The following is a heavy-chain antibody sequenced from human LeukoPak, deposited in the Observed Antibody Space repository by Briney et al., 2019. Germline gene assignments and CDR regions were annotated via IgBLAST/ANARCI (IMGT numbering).Heavy chain of an antibody. CDR2: INPYSGDT. D-gene: IGHD6-13*01. CDR3: ARDQGSLTRSWYTGY. Sequence: EASVKVSCKASGYTFTGYHIHWVRQAPGQGLEWMERINPYSGDTNFAQKFQGRVTMTRDTSITTAYMDLSSLTPDDMAVYFCARDQGSLTRSWYTGYWGQGTQVTVSS. CDR1: GYTFTGYH. V-gene: IGHV1-2*06. J-gene: IGHJ4*02.